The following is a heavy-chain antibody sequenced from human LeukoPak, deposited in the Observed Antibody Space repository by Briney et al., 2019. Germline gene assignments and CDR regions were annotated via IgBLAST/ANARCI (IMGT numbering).Heavy chain of an antibody. Sequence: SETLSLTCAVYGGSFSGYYWSWIRQPPGKGLEWIGEINHSGSTNYNPSLKSRVTISVDTSKNQFSLKLSSVTAADTAVYYCARGRVRGYCSSTSCYYCYGMDVWGQGTTVTVSS. CDR3: ARGRVRGYCSSTSCYYCYGMDV. CDR1: GGSFSGYY. J-gene: IGHJ6*02. D-gene: IGHD2-2*01. CDR2: INHSGST. V-gene: IGHV4-34*01.